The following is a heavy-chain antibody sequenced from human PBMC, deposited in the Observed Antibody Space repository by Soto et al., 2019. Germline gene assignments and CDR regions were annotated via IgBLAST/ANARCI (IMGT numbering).Heavy chain of an antibody. CDR1: GGTFSGYT. J-gene: IGHJ4*02. D-gene: IGHD3-3*01. CDR3: ARGITIFGVVPG. V-gene: IGHV1-8*02. Sequence: GASVKVSCKASGGTFSGYTISWVRQAPGQGLEWMGWIIPNIGITGYAQKFQGRVTMTRNTSISTAYMELSSLRSEDTAVYYCARGITIFGVVPGWGQGTLVTVSS. CDR2: IIPNIGIT.